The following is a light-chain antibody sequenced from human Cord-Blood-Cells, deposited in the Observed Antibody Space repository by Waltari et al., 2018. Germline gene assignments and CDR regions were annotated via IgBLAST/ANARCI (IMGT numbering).Light chain of an antibody. V-gene: IGKV3-15*01. Sequence: EIVMTQSPATLSVSXXXXXXXXCRASQSVGSNLAWYQQKPGQAPRLLIYGASTRATGIPARFSGSGSGTEFTLTISSLQSEDFAVYYCQQYNNWPPWTFGQGTKVEIK. CDR1: QSVGSN. J-gene: IGKJ1*01. CDR2: GAS. CDR3: QQYNNWPPWT.